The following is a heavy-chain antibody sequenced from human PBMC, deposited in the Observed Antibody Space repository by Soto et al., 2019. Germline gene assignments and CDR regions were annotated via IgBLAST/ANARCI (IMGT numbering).Heavy chain of an antibody. Sequence: GGSLRLSCAASGFTFSSYSMNWVRQAPGKGLEWVSYISSSSSTIYCADSVKGRFTISRDNAKNSLYLQMNSLRAEDTAVYYCARPHPSNGVCPGHWGQGTLVTVSS. D-gene: IGHD2-8*01. CDR3: ARPHPSNGVCPGH. CDR2: ISSSSSTI. V-gene: IGHV3-48*01. CDR1: GFTFSSYS. J-gene: IGHJ4*02.